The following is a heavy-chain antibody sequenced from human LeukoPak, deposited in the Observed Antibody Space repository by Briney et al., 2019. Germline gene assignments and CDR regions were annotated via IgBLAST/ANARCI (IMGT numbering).Heavy chain of an antibody. CDR2: IITILDVA. Sequence: ASVKVSCKASGGTFNTYAITWVRQAPGQGLEWMGRIITILDVADSAQRFQGRVTITADRSTSTVYMELNSLRSEDTAIYYCARFPVRGYTYGSVIHHMDVWGQGTTVIVSS. D-gene: IGHD5-18*01. V-gene: IGHV1-69*04. CDR1: GGTFNTYA. J-gene: IGHJ6*02. CDR3: ARFPVRGYTYGSVIHHMDV.